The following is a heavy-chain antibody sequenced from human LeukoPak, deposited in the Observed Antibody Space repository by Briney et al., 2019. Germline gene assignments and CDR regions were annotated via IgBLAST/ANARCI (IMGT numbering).Heavy chain of an antibody. V-gene: IGHV3-30*18. CDR1: GFTFSSYG. Sequence: GRSLRLSCAASGFTFSSYGMHWVRQAPGKGLEWVAVISYDGSNKYYADSVKGRFTISRDDSKNTLYLQMNSLRAEDTAVYYCAKDLIGFGESTSPWFDPWGQGTLVTVSS. J-gene: IGHJ5*02. CDR2: ISYDGSNK. D-gene: IGHD3-10*01. CDR3: AKDLIGFGESTSPWFDP.